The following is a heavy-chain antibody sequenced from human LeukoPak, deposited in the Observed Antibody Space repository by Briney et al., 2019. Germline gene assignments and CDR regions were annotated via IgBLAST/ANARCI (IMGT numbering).Heavy chain of an antibody. CDR2: ISGRSERT. V-gene: IGHV3-23*01. CDR1: GFTFSTYA. J-gene: IGHJ4*02. D-gene: IGHD3-3*01. Sequence: TGGSLRLSCAASGFTFSTYAMSWVRQAPGKGLEWVSIISGRSERTYYADSVKGRFTISRDNSKSALYLQMNSLGDEDTAVYYCVRDWPPLGWGQGTLVTVSS. CDR3: VRDWPPLG.